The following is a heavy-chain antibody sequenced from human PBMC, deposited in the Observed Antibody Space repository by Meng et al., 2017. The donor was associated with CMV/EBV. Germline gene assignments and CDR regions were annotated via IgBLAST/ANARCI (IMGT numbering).Heavy chain of an antibody. Sequence: SGFPLSSYAMGWVRQPPGTGLGWVSVISSGGGTTYSADSVKGRFTISRDNSKNTLYVQMNSLRAEDTAVYFCAKVTRPAPTYYLDYWGQGTLVTVSS. D-gene: IGHD3-16*01. V-gene: IGHV3-23*01. J-gene: IGHJ4*02. CDR3: AKVTRPAPTYYLDY. CDR2: ISSGGGTT. CDR1: GFPLSSYA.